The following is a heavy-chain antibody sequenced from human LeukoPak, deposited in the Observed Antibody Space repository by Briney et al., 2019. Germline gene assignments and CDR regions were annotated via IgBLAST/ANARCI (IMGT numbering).Heavy chain of an antibody. CDR1: VASIIIYN. V-gene: IGHV4-59*13. Sequence: SETLSLTAPASVASIIIYNGSWTRRPPGKGRGGMGYIYYSGSTNYNPSLKSRVTISVDTSKNQFSLKLSSVTAADTAVYYCARDQGSSWSYYYYGMDVWGQGTTVTVSS. CDR2: IYYSGST. D-gene: IGHD6-13*01. CDR3: ARDQGSSWSYYYYGMDV. J-gene: IGHJ6*02.